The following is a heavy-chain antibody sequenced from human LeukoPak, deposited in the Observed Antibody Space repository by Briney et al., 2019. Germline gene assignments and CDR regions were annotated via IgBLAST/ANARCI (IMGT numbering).Heavy chain of an antibody. Sequence: GGSLRLSCAASGFTFSTSSLIWVRQAPGKGLEWVSYISDVSASVTFYADSVKGRFTISRDNAKNSLFLQMNSLRDEDTAVYYCARVRGPTVVTMYFDYWGQGTLVTVSS. CDR3: ARVRGPTVVTMYFDY. CDR2: ISDVSASVT. J-gene: IGHJ4*02. CDR1: GFTFSTSS. V-gene: IGHV3-48*02. D-gene: IGHD4-23*01.